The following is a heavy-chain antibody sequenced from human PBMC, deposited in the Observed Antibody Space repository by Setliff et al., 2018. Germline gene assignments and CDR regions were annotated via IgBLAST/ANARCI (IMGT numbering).Heavy chain of an antibody. Sequence: LGESLTLSCKGPGFSFTDFWIGWVRQMPGKGLEWMGLIYAGDSDTRYNPSFQGQVTISADKSISTVYLQWSSLKASDTAMYYCARKYYDSSGYSDAFDIWGQGIMVTVSS. V-gene: IGHV5-51*01. CDR2: IYAGDSDT. J-gene: IGHJ3*02. D-gene: IGHD3-22*01. CDR3: ARKYYDSSGYSDAFDI. CDR1: GFSFTDFW.